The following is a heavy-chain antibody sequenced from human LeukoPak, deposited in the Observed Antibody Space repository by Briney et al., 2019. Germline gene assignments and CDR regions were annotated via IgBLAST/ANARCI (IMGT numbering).Heavy chain of an antibody. J-gene: IGHJ5*02. Sequence: SETGSLTCTVSGASISSYYWSWIRQPPGKGLEWIGYIYYSGSTNYNPSLKSRVTISVDTSKNQFSLRLSSVTAADTAVYYCARHRYYYDSSGYYYQPWGQGTLVTVSS. CDR1: GASISSYY. CDR3: ARHRYYYDSSGYYYQP. CDR2: IYYSGST. V-gene: IGHV4-59*01. D-gene: IGHD3-22*01.